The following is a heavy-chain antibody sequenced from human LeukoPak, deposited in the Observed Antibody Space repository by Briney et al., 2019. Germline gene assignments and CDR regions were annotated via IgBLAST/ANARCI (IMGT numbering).Heavy chain of an antibody. V-gene: IGHV3-74*01. Sequence: GGSLRLSCAASGFTFISHWMHWVRQAPGKGLVWVSRINSDGSSTSYADSVKGRFTISRDNAKNTVYLQMNSLRAEDTAVYYCARLPYGSGAWLQREGRDVWGKGTTVTISS. CDR3: ARLPYGSGAWLQREGRDV. CDR1: GFTFISHW. CDR2: INSDGSST. D-gene: IGHD3-10*01. J-gene: IGHJ6*04.